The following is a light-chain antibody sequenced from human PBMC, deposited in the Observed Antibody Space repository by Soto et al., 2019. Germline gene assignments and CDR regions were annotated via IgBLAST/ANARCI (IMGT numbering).Light chain of an antibody. V-gene: IGLV1-40*01. CDR2: ENN. CDR1: SSNIGAGYE. J-gene: IGLJ1*01. Sequence: QSVLTQPPSVSEAPGQRVTISCTGSSSNIGAGYEAHWYQQVPGTAPKLLIYENNNRPSGVPDRFSGSKSGTSASLAITGLQAGDEAQYYGQSYDSSLSGYVFGTGTKFTV. CDR3: QSYDSSLSGYV.